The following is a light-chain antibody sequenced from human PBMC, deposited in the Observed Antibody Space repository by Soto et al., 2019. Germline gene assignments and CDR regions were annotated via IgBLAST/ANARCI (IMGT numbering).Light chain of an antibody. CDR2: DAS. CDR1: QSINYW. Sequence: DIQMTQSPSTLSASVGDRVTITCRASQSINYWLAWYQQKPGKAPKVLIYDASSLESGVPSRFSGSGSGTEFTLTINSLQPDDLATYYCQQYNTYWTFGQGTKVDIK. V-gene: IGKV1-5*01. J-gene: IGKJ1*01. CDR3: QQYNTYWT.